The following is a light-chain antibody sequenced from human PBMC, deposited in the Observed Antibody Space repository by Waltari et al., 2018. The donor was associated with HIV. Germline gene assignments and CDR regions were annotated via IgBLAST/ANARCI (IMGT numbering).Light chain of an antibody. CDR2: AAS. CDR1: QDIRND. Sequence: DIQMTQSPSSLSTSVGDRVTITCRASQDIRNDVGWFQQRPGKAPKRLIYAASSLQTGVPSRFSGSGSGTEFTLTISNLQPEDFATYYCLQHNSYPYTFGQGTKLEIK. J-gene: IGKJ2*01. CDR3: LQHNSYPYT. V-gene: IGKV1-17*02.